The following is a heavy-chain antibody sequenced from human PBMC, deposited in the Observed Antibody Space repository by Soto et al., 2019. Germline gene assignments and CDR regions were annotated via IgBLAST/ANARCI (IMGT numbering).Heavy chain of an antibody. V-gene: IGHV1-2*04. Sequence: ASVKVSCKTSGYIFTDYYIHWVRQAPGQGLEWMGWINPNSGGTNYAQKFQDWVTMTRDTSINTAYMEVNRLRSDDTAVYYCARPSGYYPYYFDYWGQGPLVTVSS. CDR2: INPNSGGT. CDR3: ARPSGYYPYYFDY. J-gene: IGHJ4*02. D-gene: IGHD3-22*01. CDR1: GYIFTDYY.